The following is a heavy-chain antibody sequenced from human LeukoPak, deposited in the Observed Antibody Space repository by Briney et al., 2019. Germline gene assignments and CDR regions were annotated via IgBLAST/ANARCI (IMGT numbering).Heavy chain of an antibody. CDR3: ARDRMVRGVIYGYYYYYMDV. D-gene: IGHD3-10*01. CDR1: GFTVSSNY. J-gene: IGHJ6*03. V-gene: IGHV3-53*01. Sequence: GGSLRLSCAASGFTVSSNYMNWVRQAPGKGLEWVSVIYSGGSTYYANSVKGRFTISRDNSKNKLYLQMNSLRAEDTAVYYCARDRMVRGVIYGYYYYYMDVWGKGTTVTISS. CDR2: IYSGGST.